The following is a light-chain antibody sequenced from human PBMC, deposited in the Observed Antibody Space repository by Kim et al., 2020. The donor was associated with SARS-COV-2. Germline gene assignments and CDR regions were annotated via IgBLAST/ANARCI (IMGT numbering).Light chain of an antibody. CDR1: QGVSDGN. CDR2: GAS. CDR3: QQYGYSPWT. J-gene: IGKJ1*01. Sequence: SQGVRAPLSCRASQGVSDGNLAWYPHRPGRAPRLLIYGASTRATGIPDRFSGSGSGTDFTLTISGLEPEDFAMYYCQQYGYSPWTFGQGTKVDIK. V-gene: IGKV3-20*01.